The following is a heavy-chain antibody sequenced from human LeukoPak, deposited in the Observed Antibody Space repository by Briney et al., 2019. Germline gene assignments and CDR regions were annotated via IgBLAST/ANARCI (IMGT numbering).Heavy chain of an antibody. J-gene: IGHJ3*02. CDR2: FDPEDGET. CDR1: GYTLTELS. D-gene: IGHD3-22*01. Sequence: ASVKVSCKVSGYTLTELSMHWVRQAPGKGLEWMGGFDPEDGETIYAQKFQGRVTMTEDTSTDTAYMELSSLRSEDTAVYHCATGTPRRNYYDSSGPDAFDIWGQGTMVTVSS. V-gene: IGHV1-24*01. CDR3: ATGTPRRNYYDSSGPDAFDI.